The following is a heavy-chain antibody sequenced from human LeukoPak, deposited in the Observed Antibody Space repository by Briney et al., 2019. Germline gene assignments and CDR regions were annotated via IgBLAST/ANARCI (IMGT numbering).Heavy chain of an antibody. V-gene: IGHV1-69*01. Sequence: PGRSLRLSCAASGFTFSSYAISWVRQAPGQGLEWMGGIIPIFGTANYAQKFQGRVTITADESTSTAYVELSSLRSEDTAVYYCARDHTAMVKDYYYGMDVWGKGTTVTVSS. D-gene: IGHD5-18*01. CDR3: ARDHTAMVKDYYYGMDV. CDR1: GFTFSSYA. J-gene: IGHJ6*04. CDR2: IIPIFGTA.